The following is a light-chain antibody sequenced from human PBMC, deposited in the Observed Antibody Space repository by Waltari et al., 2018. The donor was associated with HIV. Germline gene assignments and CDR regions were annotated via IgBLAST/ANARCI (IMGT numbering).Light chain of an antibody. CDR1: QDISNY. CDR2: DAS. CDR3: QQFDHLPYT. Sequence: DIQLAQSPSSLSASIGDRIPTTCQASQDISNYLNWYQHKPGKAPKLLIYDASNLQTGVPSRFSGSGSGTDFTFTITSLQPEDFATYYCQQFDHLPYTFGQGTRLEIK. J-gene: IGKJ2*01. V-gene: IGKV1-33*01.